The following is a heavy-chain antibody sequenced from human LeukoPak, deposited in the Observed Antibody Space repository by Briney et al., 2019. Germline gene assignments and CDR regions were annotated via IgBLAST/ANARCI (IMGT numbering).Heavy chain of an antibody. CDR2: ISYDGSNK. CDR3: ARGADYYDSSGYWGGVAFDI. Sequence: PGRSLRLSCAASGFTFSSYAMHWVRQAPGKGLEWVAVISYDGSNKYYADSVKGRFTISRDNSKNTLYLQMNSLRAEDTAVYYCARGADYYDSSGYWGGVAFDIWGQGTMVTVSS. J-gene: IGHJ3*02. V-gene: IGHV3-30-3*01. CDR1: GFTFSSYA. D-gene: IGHD3-22*01.